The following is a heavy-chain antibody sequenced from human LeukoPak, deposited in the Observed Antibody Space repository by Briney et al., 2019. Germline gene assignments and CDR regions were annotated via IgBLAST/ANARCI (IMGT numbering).Heavy chain of an antibody. V-gene: IGHV1-18*01. D-gene: IGHD4-23*01. CDR2: ISTYNGNT. CDR3: ARDYGGNWREFDY. CDR1: GYTFTSYG. J-gene: IGHJ4*02. Sequence: ASVKVSCKASGYTFTSYGISWVRQAPGQGLEWMGWISTYNGNTNSAQKVQGRVTLTTDTSTSIAYMDLRSLRSDDTAVYYCARDYGGNWREFDYWGQGTLVTVSS.